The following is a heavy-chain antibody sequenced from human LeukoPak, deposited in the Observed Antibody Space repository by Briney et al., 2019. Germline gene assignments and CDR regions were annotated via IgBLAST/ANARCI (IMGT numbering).Heavy chain of an antibody. CDR1: GFTLDDNG. Sequence: PGGSLRLSCAASGFTLDDNGMNWDRQAPGKGLEWVSLISGDGGDTYYADSVKGRFTISRDNSKNSLYLQMNSLRTEDTALYYCAKDIYHYYYYYGKDFWGQGTTVTVSS. CDR2: ISGDGGDT. V-gene: IGHV3-43*02. J-gene: IGHJ6*01. CDR3: AKDIYHYYYYYGKDF.